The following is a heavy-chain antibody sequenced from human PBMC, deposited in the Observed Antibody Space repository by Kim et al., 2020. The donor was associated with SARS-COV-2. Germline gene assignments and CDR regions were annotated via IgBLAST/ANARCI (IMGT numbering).Heavy chain of an antibody. Sequence: SETLSLTCAVYGGSFSGYYWSWIRQPPGKGLEWIGEINHSGSTNYNPSLKSRVTISVDTSKNQFSLKLSSVTAADTAVYYCARASRDKRRIAARLNWFDPWGQGTLVTVSS. J-gene: IGHJ5*02. V-gene: IGHV4-34*01. CDR2: INHSGST. CDR1: GGSFSGYY. CDR3: ARASRDKRRIAARLNWFDP. D-gene: IGHD6-6*01.